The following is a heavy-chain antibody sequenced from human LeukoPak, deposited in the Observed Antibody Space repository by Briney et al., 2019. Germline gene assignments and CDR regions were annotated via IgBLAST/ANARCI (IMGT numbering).Heavy chain of an antibody. CDR2: ISGSGGST. J-gene: IGHJ6*02. D-gene: IGHD4-17*01. CDR3: ARVDGDYVDYYYYYGMDV. Sequence: QSGGSLRLSCAASGFTFSSYAMSWVRQAPGKGLEWVSAISGSGGSTYYADSVKGRFTISRDNSKNTLYLQMNSLRAEDTAVYYCARVDGDYVDYYYYYGMDVWGQGTTVTVSS. CDR1: GFTFSSYA. V-gene: IGHV3-23*01.